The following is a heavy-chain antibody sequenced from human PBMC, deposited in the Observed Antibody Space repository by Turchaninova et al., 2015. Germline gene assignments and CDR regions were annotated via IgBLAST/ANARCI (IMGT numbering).Heavy chain of an antibody. D-gene: IGHD2-21*02. CDR1: GFSHRTRTRG. J-gene: IGHJ3*02. CDR3: ARTTPDCGGDCTATTFDI. CDR2: IFSKSDVFSTDDK. Sequence: QVTLKESGPVLVKPTETPTLTCTVSGFSHRTRTRGVSWFRQPPGKALEWLAHIFSKSDVFSTDDKSYRTSLKSRLTISKDTSKSQVVLTMTNMDPVDTATYYCARTTPDCGGDCTATTFDIWGQGTMVTVSS. V-gene: IGHV2-26*01.